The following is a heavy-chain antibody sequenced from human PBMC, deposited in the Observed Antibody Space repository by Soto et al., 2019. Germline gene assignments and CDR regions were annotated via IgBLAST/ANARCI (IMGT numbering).Heavy chain of an antibody. CDR3: ARMYYYDSSGPWWFDP. V-gene: IGHV4-31*03. CDR1: GGSISSGGYY. J-gene: IGHJ5*02. D-gene: IGHD3-22*01. Sequence: SETLSLTCTVSGGSISSGGYYWSWIRQHPGKGLEWIGYIYYSGSTYYNPSLKSRVTISVDTSKNQFSLKLSSVTAADTAVYYCARMYYYDSSGPWWFDPWGQGTLVTVSS. CDR2: IYYSGST.